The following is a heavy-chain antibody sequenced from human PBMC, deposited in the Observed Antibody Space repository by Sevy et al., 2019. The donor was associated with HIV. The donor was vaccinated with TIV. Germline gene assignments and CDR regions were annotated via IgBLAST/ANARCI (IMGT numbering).Heavy chain of an antibody. CDR1: GFTFISYW. CDR3: ARDLWFGELLNYYYGMDV. Sequence: GGSLRLSCAASGFTFISYWMSWVRQAPGKGLEWVANIKQDGSEKYYWDSVKGRFTISRDNAKNSLYLQMNSLRAEDTAVYYCARDLWFGELLNYYYGMDVWGQGTTVTVSS. CDR2: IKQDGSEK. J-gene: IGHJ6*02. D-gene: IGHD3-10*01. V-gene: IGHV3-7*01.